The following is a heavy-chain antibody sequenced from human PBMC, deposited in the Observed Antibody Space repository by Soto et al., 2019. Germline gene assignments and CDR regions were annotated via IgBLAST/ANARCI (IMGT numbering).Heavy chain of an antibody. CDR3: AREFEGHSSSWPFDY. V-gene: IGHV1-18*01. CDR1: GYTFPTYG. D-gene: IGHD6-13*01. J-gene: IGHJ4*02. Sequence: QVKLVQSGGEVKKPGASVRVSCRASGYTFPTYGIAWVRQAPGQGLEWMGWISVYNGFTHYAQKFRGRVTVTTETSTSTVHMELRSLSSDDTAVYYCAREFEGHSSSWPFDYWGQGTLVTVSA. CDR2: ISVYNGFT.